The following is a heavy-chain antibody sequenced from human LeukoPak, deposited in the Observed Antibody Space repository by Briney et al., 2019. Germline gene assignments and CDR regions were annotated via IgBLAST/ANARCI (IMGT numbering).Heavy chain of an antibody. CDR2: IYYSGST. D-gene: IGHD4-17*01. Sequence: SETLSLTCTVSGGSISSGGYYWSWIRQPPGKGLEWIGNIYYSGSTNYNPSLKSRVTISVDTSKNQFSLKLSSVTAADTAVYYCARKGHTVTTYGWFDPWGRGTLVTVSS. J-gene: IGHJ5*02. CDR1: GGSISSGGYY. V-gene: IGHV4-61*08. CDR3: ARKGHTVTTYGWFDP.